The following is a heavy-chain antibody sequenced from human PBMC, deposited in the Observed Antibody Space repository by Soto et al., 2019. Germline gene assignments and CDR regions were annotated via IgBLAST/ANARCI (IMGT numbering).Heavy chain of an antibody. CDR2: ISAGGSST. CDR3: AMSYSPDV. V-gene: IGHV3-23*01. CDR1: GFTFSTSA. D-gene: IGHD4-4*01. Sequence: EVQLLESGVGLVQPGGSLRLSCAASGFTFSTSAMTWVRQAPGQGPECVSGISAGGSSTYYADSVKGRFTISRDKSKNTLFLQMDSLRVDDAAKYCCAMSYSPDVWGHGTTVTVSS. J-gene: IGHJ6*02.